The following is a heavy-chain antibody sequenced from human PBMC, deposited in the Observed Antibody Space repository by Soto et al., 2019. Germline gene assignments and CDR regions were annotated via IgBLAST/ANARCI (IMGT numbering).Heavy chain of an antibody. V-gene: IGHV4-59*02. CDR2: IYNIGST. D-gene: IGHD3-16*01. CDR1: GDSVTSNY. CDR3: ARDGDYGGQPY. J-gene: IGHJ4*02. Sequence: QVQLLESGPGLVKPSEALFLTGSVCGDSVTSNYWSWIWQTPGKGLERIGYIYNIGSTTYNPSLRSRATIAADTPKNPISLRLRSVPAADTAVYYCARDGDYGGQPYWGQGTLVTVSS.